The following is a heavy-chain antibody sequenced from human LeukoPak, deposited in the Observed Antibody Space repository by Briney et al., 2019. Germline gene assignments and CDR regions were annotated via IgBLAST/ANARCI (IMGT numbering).Heavy chain of an antibody. CDR1: GFTFSSYA. V-gene: IGHV3-30*04. CDR3: ARDLFEQIIYYYGMDV. D-gene: IGHD6-13*01. Sequence: PGRSLRLSCAASGFTFSSYAMHWVRQAPGKGLEWVAVISYDGSNKYYADSVKCRFTISRDNSKNTLYLQMNRLRAEDTAVYYCARDLFEQIIYYYGMDVWGQGTTVTVSS. J-gene: IGHJ6*02. CDR2: ISYDGSNK.